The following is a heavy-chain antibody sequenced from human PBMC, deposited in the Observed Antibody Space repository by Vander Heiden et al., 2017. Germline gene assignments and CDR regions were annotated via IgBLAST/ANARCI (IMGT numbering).Heavy chain of an antibody. J-gene: IGHJ5*02. CDR3: ARALDGYCSGARCYFGWFDP. D-gene: IGHD2-15*01. CDR2: IWYDASKK. V-gene: IGHV3-33*01. Sequence: PGKGLEWVAVIWYDASKKYYADSVKGRFTTSRDNIKNTVYLQMNSLRAEDTDVYYCARALDGYCSGARCYFGWFDPWGQGNLVTVSS.